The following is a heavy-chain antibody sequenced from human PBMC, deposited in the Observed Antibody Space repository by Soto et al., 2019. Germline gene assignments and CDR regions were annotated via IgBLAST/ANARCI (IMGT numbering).Heavy chain of an antibody. CDR1: GYTFTSYG. CDR2: INPSGGST. D-gene: IGHD6-13*01. V-gene: IGHV1-46*03. CDR3: ARDLDSSSWSEHNWFDP. J-gene: IGHJ5*02. Sequence: GASVKVSCKASGYTFTSYGISWVRQAPGQGLEWMGIINPSGGSTSYAQKFQGRVTMTRDTSTSTVYMELSSLRSEDTAVYYCARDLDSSSWSEHNWFDPWGQGTLVTVSS.